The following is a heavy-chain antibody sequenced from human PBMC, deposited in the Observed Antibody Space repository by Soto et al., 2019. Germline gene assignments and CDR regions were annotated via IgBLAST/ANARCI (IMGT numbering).Heavy chain of an antibody. CDR1: VGSFSGYY. D-gene: IGHD6-6*01. Sequence: SETLSVTCAVYVGSFSGYYWSWIRQPPGKGLEWIGEINHSGSTNYNPSLKSRVTISVDTSKNQFSLKLSSVTAADTAVYYCARGRGEYSSSSGSNWFDPWGQGTLVSVSS. CDR2: INHSGST. CDR3: ARGRGEYSSSSGSNWFDP. V-gene: IGHV4-34*01. J-gene: IGHJ5*02.